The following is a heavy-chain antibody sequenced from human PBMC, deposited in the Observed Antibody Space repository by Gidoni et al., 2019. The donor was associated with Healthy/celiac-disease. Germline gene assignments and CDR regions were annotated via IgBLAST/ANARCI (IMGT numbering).Heavy chain of an antibody. J-gene: IGHJ4*02. CDR1: GGSFSGYY. V-gene: IGHV4-34*01. CDR3: ARAGFIAAEWGFFDY. CDR2: INHSGST. D-gene: IGHD6-13*01. Sequence: QVQLQQLCAGLLKPSETLSTPCAVYGGSFSGYYWRWIRQPPGKGLEWVGEINHSGSTNYNPSLKGRVTISVDTSKNQFSLKLSSVTAADTAVYYCARAGFIAAEWGFFDYWGQGTLVTVSS.